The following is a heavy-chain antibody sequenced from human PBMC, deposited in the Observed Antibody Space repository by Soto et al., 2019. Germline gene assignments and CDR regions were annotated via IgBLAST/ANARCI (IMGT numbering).Heavy chain of an antibody. J-gene: IGHJ4*02. CDR3: ATPYYYNH. Sequence: PGGSLRLSCAASGFMFSAYTMSWVRQAPGKGLEWLSPITSNSDHIDYADSVRGRFTVSRDNARKSLYLQMDSLGAEDTGVYYCATPYYYNHWGPGTLVTVSS. CDR1: GFMFSAYT. CDR2: ITSNSDHI. V-gene: IGHV3-21*01.